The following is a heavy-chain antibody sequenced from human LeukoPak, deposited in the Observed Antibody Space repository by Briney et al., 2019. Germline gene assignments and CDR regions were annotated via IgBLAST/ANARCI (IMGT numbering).Heavy chain of an antibody. CDR3: ARDLVAAAGSVAEAFDI. Sequence: ASVKVSCKASGYTFTSYGISWVRQAPGQGLEWMGWISAYNGNTNYAQKLQGRVTMTTDTSTSTAYMELRSLRSDDTAVYYCARDLVAAAGSVAEAFDIWGQGTMVTVSS. D-gene: IGHD6-13*01. V-gene: IGHV1-18*01. J-gene: IGHJ3*02. CDR2: ISAYNGNT. CDR1: GYTFTSYG.